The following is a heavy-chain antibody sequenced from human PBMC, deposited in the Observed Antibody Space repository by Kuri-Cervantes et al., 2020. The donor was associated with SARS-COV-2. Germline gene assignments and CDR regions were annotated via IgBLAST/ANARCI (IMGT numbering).Heavy chain of an antibody. CDR1: GFTFSSYS. D-gene: IGHD6-13*01. CDR2: INWNGGST. CDR3: AREKGSSSWPIDY. J-gene: IGHJ4*02. V-gene: IGHV3-20*04. Sequence: GGSLRLSCAASGFTFSSYSMNWVRQAPGKGLEWVSGINWNGGSTGYADSVKGRFTISRDNAKNSLYLQMNSLRAEGTALYYCAREKGSSSWPIDYWGQGTLVTVSS.